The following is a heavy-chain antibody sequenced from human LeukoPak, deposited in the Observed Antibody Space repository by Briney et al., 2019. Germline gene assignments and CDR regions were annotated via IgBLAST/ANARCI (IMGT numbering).Heavy chain of an antibody. CDR3: ARTVGWLQSHYYFDY. Sequence: GASVTVSCKASGYTFTGYYMHWVRQAPGQGLEWMGRINPNSGGTNYAQKFQGRVTMTRDTSISTAYMELSRLRSDDTAVYYCARTVGWLQSHYYFDYWGQGTLVTVSS. D-gene: IGHD5-24*01. J-gene: IGHJ4*02. V-gene: IGHV1-2*06. CDR2: INPNSGGT. CDR1: GYTFTGYY.